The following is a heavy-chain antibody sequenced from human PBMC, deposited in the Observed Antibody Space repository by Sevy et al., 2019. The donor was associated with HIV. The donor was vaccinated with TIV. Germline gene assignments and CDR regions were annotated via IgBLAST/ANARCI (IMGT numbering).Heavy chain of an antibody. V-gene: IGHV3-30-3*01. D-gene: IGHD6-13*01. Sequence: GGSLRLSCAASGFTFSSYAMHWVCQAPGKGLEWVAVISYDGSNKYYADSVKGRFTISRDNSKNTLYLQMNSLRAEDTAVYYCARVDIAAAGFDYWGQGTLVTVSS. CDR2: ISYDGSNK. CDR3: ARVDIAAAGFDY. CDR1: GFTFSSYA. J-gene: IGHJ4*02.